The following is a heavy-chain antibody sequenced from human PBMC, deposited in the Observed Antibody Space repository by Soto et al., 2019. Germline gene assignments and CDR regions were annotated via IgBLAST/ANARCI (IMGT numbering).Heavy chain of an antibody. J-gene: IGHJ3*02. V-gene: IGHV1-2*02. CDR2: INPNSGGT. CDR3: ARMDIVVVPAAILIHLEAAFDI. Sequence: VASVKVSCKASGYTFTGYYMHWVRQAPGQGLEWMGWINPNSGGTNYAQKFQGRVTMTRDTSISTAYMELSRLRSDDTAVYYCARMDIVVVPAAILIHLEAAFDIWGQGTMVTVSS. CDR1: GYTFTGYY. D-gene: IGHD2-2*02.